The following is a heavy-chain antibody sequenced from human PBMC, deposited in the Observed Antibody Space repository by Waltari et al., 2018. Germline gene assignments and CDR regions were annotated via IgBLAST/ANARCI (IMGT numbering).Heavy chain of an antibody. Sequence: EMQLVESGGGLVQPGESLRLSCAASGFTFSNYWMTWVRQAPGKGVEWVANIRGDGNEKHYVDSAKVRFTISRDNVQNSLYLDMNSLRVEDTAVYYCATSRFEAAYDVWGRGTMVAVSS. J-gene: IGHJ3*01. CDR2: IRGDGNEK. CDR1: GFTFSNYW. D-gene: IGHD3-3*01. CDR3: ATSRFEAAYDV. V-gene: IGHV3-7*01.